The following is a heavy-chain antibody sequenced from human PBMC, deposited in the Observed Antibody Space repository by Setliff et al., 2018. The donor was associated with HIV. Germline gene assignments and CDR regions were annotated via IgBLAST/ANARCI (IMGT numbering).Heavy chain of an antibody. CDR3: ATDCAVVGGTGSLDS. CDR2: IKQDGSEK. CDR1: GFSFRTYW. D-gene: IGHD1-26*01. V-gene: IGHV3-7*05. Sequence: PGGSLRLSCAASGFSFRTYWMSWVRQAPGKWLEWVANIKQDGSEKNYMDSVKGRFTISRDNAKNSLYLQMNSLRVEDTAVYYCATDCAVVGGTGSLDSWGQGTLVTVSS. J-gene: IGHJ4*02.